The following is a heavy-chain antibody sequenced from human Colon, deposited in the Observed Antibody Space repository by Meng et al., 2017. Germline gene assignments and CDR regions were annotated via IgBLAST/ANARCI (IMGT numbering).Heavy chain of an antibody. D-gene: IGHD3-22*01. J-gene: IGHJ5*02. Sequence: QLQLQGAGPGLVNPSQPLSPTCMVPGDSISRGNHYRSCGRQHPGKGLEWIGYFYFSGNTYYNPSLKSRVTISVDTSKNQFSLNLRSVTAADTAVYYCARYYYDSSGVTYFDPWGQGTLVTVSS. CDR3: ARYYYDSSGVTYFDP. CDR1: GDSISRGNHY. CDR2: FYFSGNT. V-gene: IGHV4-31*03.